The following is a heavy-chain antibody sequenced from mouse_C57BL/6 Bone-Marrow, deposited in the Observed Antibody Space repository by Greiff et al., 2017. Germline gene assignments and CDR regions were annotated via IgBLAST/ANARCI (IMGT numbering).Heavy chain of an antibody. CDR1: GFTFSDYG. CDR2: ISSGSSTI. CDR3: ARDGYYVAWFAY. Sequence: EVNVVESGGGLVKPGGSLKLSCAASGFTFSDYGMHWVRQAPEKGLEWVAYISSGSSTIYYADTVKGRFTISRDNAKNTLFLQMTSLRSEDTAMYYCARDGYYVAWFAYWGQGTLVTVSA. V-gene: IGHV5-17*01. D-gene: IGHD2-3*01. J-gene: IGHJ3*01.